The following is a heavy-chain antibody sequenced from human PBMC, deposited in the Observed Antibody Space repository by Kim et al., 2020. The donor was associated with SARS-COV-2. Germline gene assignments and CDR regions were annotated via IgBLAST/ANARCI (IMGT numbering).Heavy chain of an antibody. CDR1: GFTVSSDY. CDR3: ARESNYSFAY. CDR2: FFRGVST. D-gene: IGHD4-4*01. J-gene: IGHJ4*02. Sequence: GGSLRISCTASGFTVSSDYMSWVRQAPGKGLEWVSLFFRGVSTYYADSVRGRFTIYRDNTENTLYLQMNSLKAEDTALYYCARESNYSFAYWGQGTLVTVSS. V-gene: IGHV3-53*01.